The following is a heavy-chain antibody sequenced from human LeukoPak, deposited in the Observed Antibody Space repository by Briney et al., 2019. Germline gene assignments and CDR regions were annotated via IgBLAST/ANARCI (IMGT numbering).Heavy chain of an antibody. CDR2: INHSGST. J-gene: IGHJ5*02. Sequence: RPSETLSLTCAVSGGSISSSNWWSWVRQPPGKGLEWIGEINHSGSTNYNPSLKSRVTISVDTSKNQFSLKLSSVTAADTAVYYCARRPAIYGVLDILTGYPKLRGFDPWGQGTLVTVSS. D-gene: IGHD3-9*01. CDR1: GGSISSSNW. V-gene: IGHV4-4*02. CDR3: ARRPAIYGVLDILTGYPKLRGFDP.